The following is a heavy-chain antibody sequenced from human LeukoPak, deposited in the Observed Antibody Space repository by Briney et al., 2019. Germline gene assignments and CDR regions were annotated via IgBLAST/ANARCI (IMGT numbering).Heavy chain of an antibody. D-gene: IGHD6-19*01. CDR1: GDSVSSNSAA. CDR2: TYYRSKWYN. J-gene: IGHJ6*03. V-gene: IGHV6-1*01. Sequence: SQTLSLTCAISGDSVSSNSAAWNWIRQSPSRGLEWLGRTYYRSKWYNDYAVSVKSRITINPDTSKNQFSLQLNSVTPEDTAVYYCARGREPPYSSGWYAGYYYYMDVWGKGTAVTVSS. CDR3: ARGREPPYSSGWYAGYYYYMDV.